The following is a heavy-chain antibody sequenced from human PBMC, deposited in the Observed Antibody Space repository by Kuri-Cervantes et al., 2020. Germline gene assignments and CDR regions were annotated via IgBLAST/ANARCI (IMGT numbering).Heavy chain of an antibody. CDR3: ARRGGWLVPGAFDI. CDR1: GYTFTSYG. J-gene: IGHJ3*02. CDR2: ISAYNGNT. D-gene: IGHD6-19*01. Sequence: ASVKVSCKASGYTFTSYGISWVQQAPGQGLEWMGWISAYNGNTNYAQKLQGRVTMTTDTSTGTAYMELRSLRSDDTAVYYCARRGGWLVPGAFDIWGQGTMVTVSS. V-gene: IGHV1-18*01.